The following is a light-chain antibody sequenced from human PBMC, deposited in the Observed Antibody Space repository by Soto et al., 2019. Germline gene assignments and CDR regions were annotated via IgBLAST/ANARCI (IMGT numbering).Light chain of an antibody. J-gene: IGKJ1*01. CDR2: GAS. V-gene: IGKV3-20*01. CDR1: QSVSSNY. CDR3: QQYGNSPQT. Sequence: EIVLTQSPGILSLSPGERATLSCRASQSVSSNYLAWYQQKPGQAPRLLIFGASSRATGIPDRFSGSGSGTDFTLTISRLEPEDVAVYYCQQYGNSPQTFGQGTKVEIK.